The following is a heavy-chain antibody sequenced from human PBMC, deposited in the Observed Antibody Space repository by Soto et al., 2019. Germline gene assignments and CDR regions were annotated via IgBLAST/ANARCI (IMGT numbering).Heavy chain of an antibody. J-gene: IGHJ1*01. D-gene: IGHD6-13*01. Sequence: EVQLVESGGGLVQPGRSLRLSCAASGFTFDDYAMHWVRQAPGKGLEWVSGISWNSGSIGYADSVKGRFTISRDNAKHTLYLQMNSLRAEDTALYYCAKGPYSSSLHAEYFQHWGQGTLVTVSS. CDR2: ISWNSGSI. CDR3: AKGPYSSSLHAEYFQH. CDR1: GFTFDDYA. V-gene: IGHV3-9*01.